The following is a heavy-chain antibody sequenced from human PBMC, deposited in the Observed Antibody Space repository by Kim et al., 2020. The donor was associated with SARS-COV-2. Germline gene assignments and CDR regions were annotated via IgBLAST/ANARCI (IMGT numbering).Heavy chain of an antibody. CDR2: IRSKAYGGTT. CDR1: GFTFGDYA. CDR3: TRGGDYDILTGLGFDY. D-gene: IGHD3-9*01. Sequence: GGSLRLSCTASGFTFGDYAMSWFRQAPGKGLEWVGFIRSKAYGGTTEYAASVKGRFTISRDDSKSIAYLQMNSLKTEDTAVYYCTRGGDYDILTGLGFDYWGQGTLVTVSS. J-gene: IGHJ4*02. V-gene: IGHV3-49*03.